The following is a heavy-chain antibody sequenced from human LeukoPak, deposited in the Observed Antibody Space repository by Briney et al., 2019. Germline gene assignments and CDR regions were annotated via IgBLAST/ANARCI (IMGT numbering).Heavy chain of an antibody. CDR2: ISSSSSYI. J-gene: IGHJ6*03. D-gene: IGHD3-3*01. CDR1: GFTFSSYS. Sequence: PGGSLRLSCAASGFTFSSYSMNWVRQAPGKGLEWVSSISSSSSYIYYADSVKGRFTISRDNAKNSLYLQMNSLRAEDTAVYYCAREYNYDFWSGYPYYYYYYMDVWGKGTTVTVSS. V-gene: IGHV3-21*01. CDR3: AREYNYDFWSGYPYYYYYYMDV.